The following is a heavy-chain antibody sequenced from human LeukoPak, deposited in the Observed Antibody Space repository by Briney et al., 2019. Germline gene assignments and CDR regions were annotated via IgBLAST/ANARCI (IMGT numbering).Heavy chain of an antibody. J-gene: IGHJ4*02. V-gene: IGHV4-34*01. CDR3: ARGPGYYDSSGSRNDY. D-gene: IGHD3-22*01. Sequence: SETLSLTCAVYGGSFSGYYWSWIRQPPGKGLEWIGEINHSGSTNYNPSLESRVTISVDTSKNQFSLKLSSVTAADTAVYYCARGPGYYDSSGSRNDYWGQGTLVTVSS. CDR1: GGSFSGYY. CDR2: INHSGST.